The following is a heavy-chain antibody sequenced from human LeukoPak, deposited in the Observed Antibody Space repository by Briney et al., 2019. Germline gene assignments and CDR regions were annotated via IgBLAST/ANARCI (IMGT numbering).Heavy chain of an antibody. CDR2: ISYDGTEK. CDR3: ASRKDTPHLPDY. J-gene: IGHJ4*02. Sequence: PGGSLRLSCAASGFTFSLYAMHWVRQAPGKGLEWVSVISYDGTEKYYADSVRGRFTISRDNSQNTLYLQMNSLKPEDTAVYYFASRKDTPHLPDYWGQGTLVTVSS. CDR1: GFTFSLYA. V-gene: IGHV3-30-3*01. D-gene: IGHD5-18*01.